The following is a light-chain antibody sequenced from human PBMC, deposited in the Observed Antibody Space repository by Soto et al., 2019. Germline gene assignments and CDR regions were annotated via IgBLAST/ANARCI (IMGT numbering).Light chain of an antibody. V-gene: IGKV3-15*01. CDR1: QSVSSK. CDR2: GAS. Sequence: EIVMTQSPATLSVSPGERATLSCRASQSVSSKLAWYQQKPGQAPRLLIYGASTRATGIPARFSGSGSGTQFTLTISSLQSEDFAVYYCQQYDNWPPVTFGGGTKVDIK. CDR3: QQYDNWPPVT. J-gene: IGKJ4*01.